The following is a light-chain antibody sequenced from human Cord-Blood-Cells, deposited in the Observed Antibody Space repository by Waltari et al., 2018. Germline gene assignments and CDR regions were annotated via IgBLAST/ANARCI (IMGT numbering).Light chain of an antibody. J-gene: IGLJ2*01. V-gene: IGLV2-14*01. CDR1: SSDVGGYNY. CDR3: SSYTSSSTLYVV. Sequence: QSALTQPASVSGSPGQSITISCTGTSSDVGGYNYVSWYQQHPGKAPKLMIYEVSKRPSGVSNRFSGSKSGNTASLTISGRQAEDEADYYCSSYTSSSTLYVVFGGGTKLTVL. CDR2: EVS.